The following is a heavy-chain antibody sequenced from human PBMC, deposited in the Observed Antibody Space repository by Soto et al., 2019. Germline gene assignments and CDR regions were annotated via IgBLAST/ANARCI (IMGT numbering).Heavy chain of an antibody. CDR3: ARDHSEPGKTLPYGMDV. D-gene: IGHD3-10*01. J-gene: IGHJ6*02. CDR1: GGSVSSGSYY. CDR2: IYYSGST. Sequence: SETLSLTCTVSGGSVSSGSYYWSWIRQPPGKGLEWIGYIYYSGSTNYNPSLKSRVTISVDTSKNQFSLKLSSVTAADTAVYYCARDHSEPGKTLPYGMDVWGQGTTVTVSS. V-gene: IGHV4-61*01.